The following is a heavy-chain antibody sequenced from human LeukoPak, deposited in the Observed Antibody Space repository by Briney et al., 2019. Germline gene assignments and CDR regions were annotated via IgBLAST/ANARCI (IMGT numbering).Heavy chain of an antibody. CDR2: ISSSSSYI. V-gene: IGHV3-21*01. CDR3: ARDRVALVVVVAAQNWFDP. CDR1: GFTFSSYS. Sequence: PGGSLRLSCAASGFTFSSYSMNWVRQAPGKGLEWVSSISSSSSYIYYADSVKGRFTISRDNAKNSLYLQMNSLRAEDTAVYYCARDRVALVVVVAAQNWFDPWGQRTLVTVSS. D-gene: IGHD2-15*01. J-gene: IGHJ5*02.